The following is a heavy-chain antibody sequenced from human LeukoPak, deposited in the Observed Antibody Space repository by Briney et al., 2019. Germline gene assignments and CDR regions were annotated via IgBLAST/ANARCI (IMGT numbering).Heavy chain of an antibody. CDR3: AREVDDYSNYYFDY. D-gene: IGHD4-11*01. CDR2: IYTSGST. Sequence: SETLSLTCTVSGGSISSYYWGWIRQPAGKGLEWIGRIYTSGSTNYNPSLKSRVTMSVDTSKSQFSLKLSSVTAADTAVYYCAREVDDYSNYYFDYWGQGTLVTVSS. CDR1: GGSISSYY. V-gene: IGHV4-4*07. J-gene: IGHJ4*02.